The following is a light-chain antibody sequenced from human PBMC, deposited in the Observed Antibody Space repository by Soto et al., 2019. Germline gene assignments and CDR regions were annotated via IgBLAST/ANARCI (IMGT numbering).Light chain of an antibody. CDR1: QTVTITY. Sequence: SPVASATLSGRARQTVTITYLAWYQQNPGQATRLVFFGASIRATGLPAGFSGSGSGTDFTLTISSLEPEDFAVYYCQQRSNWPPTFGQGTRLEIK. CDR3: QQRSNWPPT. V-gene: IGKV3-11*01. CDR2: GAS. J-gene: IGKJ5*01.